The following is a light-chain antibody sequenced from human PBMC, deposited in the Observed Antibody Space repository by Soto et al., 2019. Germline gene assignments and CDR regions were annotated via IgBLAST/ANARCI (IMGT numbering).Light chain of an antibody. J-gene: IGKJ3*01. CDR2: GAS. Sequence: ETVMTQSPATLSVSPGERATLSCRASQSVSRKLAWYQQKPGQAPRLLIYGASTRATDIPARFSGSGSGTEFTLSISSLQSEDFAVYYCQQYNNWPPFTFGPGTKVDIK. CDR3: QQYNNWPPFT. V-gene: IGKV3D-15*01. CDR1: QSVSRK.